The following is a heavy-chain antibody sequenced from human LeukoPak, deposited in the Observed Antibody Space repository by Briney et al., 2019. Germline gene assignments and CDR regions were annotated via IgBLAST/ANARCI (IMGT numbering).Heavy chain of an antibody. Sequence: SETLSLTCAVYGGSFSGYYWSWIRQPPGKGLEWIGEINHSESTNYNPSLKSRVTISVDTSKNQFSLKLSSVTAADTAVYYCARGGIVGATWDYYFDYWGQGTLVTVSS. D-gene: IGHD1-26*01. V-gene: IGHV4-34*01. CDR2: INHSEST. J-gene: IGHJ4*02. CDR3: ARGGIVGATWDYYFDY. CDR1: GGSFSGYY.